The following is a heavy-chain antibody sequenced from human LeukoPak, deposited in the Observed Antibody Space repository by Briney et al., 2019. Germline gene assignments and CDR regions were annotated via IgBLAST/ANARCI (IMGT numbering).Heavy chain of an antibody. D-gene: IGHD2-2*01. J-gene: IGHJ4*02. CDR2: IKSKTDGGTT. Sequence: GGSLRLSCAASGFTFSNAWMSWVRQAPGKGLEWVGRIKSKTDGGTTDYAAPVKGRFTISRDDSKNTLYLQMNSLKTEDTAVYYCTTEKDIIVVVPAARQFDYWGPGTLVTVSS. V-gene: IGHV3-15*01. CDR3: TTEKDIIVVVPAARQFDY. CDR1: GFTFSNAW.